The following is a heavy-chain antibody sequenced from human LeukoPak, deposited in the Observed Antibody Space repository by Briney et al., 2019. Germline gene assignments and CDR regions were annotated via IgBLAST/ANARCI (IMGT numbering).Heavy chain of an antibody. D-gene: IGHD3-10*01. CDR1: GFTFSNYE. CDR2: ISGSGTSI. J-gene: IGHJ4*01. V-gene: IGHV3-48*03. Sequence: EPGGSLRLSCAASGFTFSNYEINWVHQAPGKGLAWISYISGSGTSIYHANSVKGRFTISRDNAKNSVYLQMNSLRAEDTAVYYCARETYYGSGSYSDFALDYWGQGTLVTVSS. CDR3: ARETYYGSGSYSDFALDY.